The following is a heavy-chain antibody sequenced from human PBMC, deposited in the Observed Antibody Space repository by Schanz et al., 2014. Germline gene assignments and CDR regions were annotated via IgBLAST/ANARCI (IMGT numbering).Heavy chain of an antibody. CDR3: AKPFRSSWYPDAFDI. Sequence: QVQLVDSGGGLVKPGGSLRLSCAASGFTFSDYYMTWIRQAPGKGLEWVSDISDSGDSTHYADSVKGRFTISRDNSKNTVYMQMSSLRADDSAVYYCAKPFRSSWYPDAFDIWGQGTMVTGSS. CDR2: ISDSGDST. V-gene: IGHV3-11*05. J-gene: IGHJ3*02. D-gene: IGHD6-13*01. CDR1: GFTFSDYY.